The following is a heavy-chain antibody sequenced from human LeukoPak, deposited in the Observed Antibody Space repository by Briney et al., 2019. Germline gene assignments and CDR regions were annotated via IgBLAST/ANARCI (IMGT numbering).Heavy chain of an antibody. CDR1: GFFFTSSG. D-gene: IGHD6-19*01. CDR2: IGSDGSKQ. Sequence: GGSLRLSCAASGFFFTSSGMNWVRQAPGKGLEWVTFIGSDGSKQYYADSVKGRFSISRDNAKNSLYLQMNSLRAEDTAVYYCARRPSSGWPFDYWGQGTLVTVSS. V-gene: IGHV3-30*02. CDR3: ARRPSSGWPFDY. J-gene: IGHJ4*02.